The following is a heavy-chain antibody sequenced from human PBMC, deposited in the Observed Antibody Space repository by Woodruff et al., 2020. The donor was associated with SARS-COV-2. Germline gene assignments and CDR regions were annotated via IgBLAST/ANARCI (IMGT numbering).Heavy chain of an antibody. J-gene: IGHJ4*02. Sequence: HSGSTYYNPSLKSRVTISVDTSKNQFSLKLSSVTAADTAVYYCARDQGDGYNYASFINYWGQGTLVTVSS. CDR3: ARDQGDGYNYASFINY. CDR2: HSGST. D-gene: IGHD5-12*01. V-gene: IGHV4-30-2*04.